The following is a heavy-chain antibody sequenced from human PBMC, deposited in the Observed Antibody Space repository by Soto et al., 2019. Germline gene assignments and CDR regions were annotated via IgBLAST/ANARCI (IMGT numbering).Heavy chain of an antibody. Sequence: QLQLQESGPGLVKPSETLSLTCTVSGGSISSSNYYWGWIRQPPGKGLEWIGSIYYSGRTYYNPSLKSQVTISVDTSKTPSTLKLRSATAPDMAVYYCAGPIAASGYRVDYYCGMDVWGQGTMVTVSS. CDR3: AGPIAASGYRVDYYCGMDV. CDR2: IYYSGRT. V-gene: IGHV4-39*01. CDR1: GGSISSSNYY. J-gene: IGHJ6*02. D-gene: IGHD6-13*01.